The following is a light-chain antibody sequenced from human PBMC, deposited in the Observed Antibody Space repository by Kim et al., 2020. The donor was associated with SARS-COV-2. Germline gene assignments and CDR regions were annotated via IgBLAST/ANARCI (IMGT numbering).Light chain of an antibody. CDR2: RKY. V-gene: IGLV3-19*01. CDR3: NSWETSGTHWV. Sequence: SSELTQDPAVSVALGQTIRITCQGDSLRNYYANWYQQKPGQAPVLVIYRKYSRPSGIPDRFSASSSGNTASLTITGAQAEDEAVYYCNSWETSGTHWVFGGGTKLTVL. CDR1: SLRNYY. J-gene: IGLJ3*02.